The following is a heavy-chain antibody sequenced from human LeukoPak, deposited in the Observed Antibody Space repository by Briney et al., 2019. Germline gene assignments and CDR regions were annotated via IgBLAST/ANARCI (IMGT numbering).Heavy chain of an antibody. V-gene: IGHV7-4-1*02. CDR3: ARDPLNIQYSSSWLYYYYYYYMDV. D-gene: IGHD6-13*01. J-gene: IGHJ6*03. Sequence: GASVKVSCKASGYTFTSYDINWVRQAPGQGLEWMGWINTNTGNPTYAQGFTGRFVFSLDTSVSTAYLQISSLKAEDTAVYYCARDPLNIQYSSSWLYYYYYYYMDVWGKGTTVTVSS. CDR2: INTNTGNP. CDR1: GYTFTSYD.